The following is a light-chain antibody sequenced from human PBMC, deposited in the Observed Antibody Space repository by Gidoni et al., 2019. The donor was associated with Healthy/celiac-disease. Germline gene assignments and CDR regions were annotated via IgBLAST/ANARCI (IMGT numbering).Light chain of an antibody. CDR1: NIGSKS. J-gene: IGLJ1*01. CDR3: QVWDSSSDLGV. CDR2: DDS. Sequence: SYVLTPPPSVSVAPGKTARITCGGNNIGSKSVHWYQQKPGQAPVLVVYDDSDRPSGLPERFSGSNSGNTATLTISRVEAGDEADYYCQVWDSSSDLGVFGTGTKVTVL. V-gene: IGLV3-21*03.